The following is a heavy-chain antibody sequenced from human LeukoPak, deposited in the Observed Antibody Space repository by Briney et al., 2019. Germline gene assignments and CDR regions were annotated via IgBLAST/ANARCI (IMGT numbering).Heavy chain of an antibody. CDR3: ARVTGYMIEDYFDY. CDR2: INHSGST. Sequence: SETLSLTCAVYGGSFSGYYWSWIRQPPGKGLEWVGEINHSGSTNYNPSRKSRVTISVETYKNQFSLKLRSVTAADTAVYYCARVTGYMIEDYFDYWGQGTLVTVSS. V-gene: IGHV4-34*01. J-gene: IGHJ4*02. CDR1: GGSFSGYY. D-gene: IGHD3-22*01.